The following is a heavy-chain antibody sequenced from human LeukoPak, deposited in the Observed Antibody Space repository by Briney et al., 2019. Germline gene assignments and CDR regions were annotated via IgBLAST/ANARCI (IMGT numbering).Heavy chain of an antibody. D-gene: IGHD3-22*01. CDR1: GYTFTSYG. CDR2: IIPIFGTA. V-gene: IGHV1-69*06. CDR3: ARGGYYYDSSGSGY. J-gene: IGHJ4*02. Sequence: GASVKVSCKASGYTFTSYGISWVRQAPGQGLEWMGGIIPIFGTANYAQKFQGRVTITADKSTSTAYMELSSLRSEDTAVYYCARGGYYYDSSGSGYWGQGTLVTVSS.